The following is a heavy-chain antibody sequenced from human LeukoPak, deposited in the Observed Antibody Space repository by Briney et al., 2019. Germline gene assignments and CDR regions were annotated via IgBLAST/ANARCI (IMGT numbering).Heavy chain of an antibody. Sequence: ASVKVSCKASGYTFTSYGTSGVRQAPGQGLEWMGWISAYNGNTHYAQMFQGRVTMTRDTSTSTAYMELRSLRSDDTAVYYCSRDGRLRLGELSYYAFDIWGQGTMVTVSS. CDR2: ISAYNGNT. J-gene: IGHJ3*02. CDR1: GYTFTSYG. CDR3: SRDGRLRLGELSYYAFDI. D-gene: IGHD3-16*02. V-gene: IGHV1-18*01.